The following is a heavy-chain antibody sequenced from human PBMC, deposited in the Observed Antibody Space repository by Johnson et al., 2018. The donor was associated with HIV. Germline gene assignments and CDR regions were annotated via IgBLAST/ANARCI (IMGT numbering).Heavy chain of an antibody. V-gene: IGHV3-30-3*01. Sequence: QVQLVESGGGVVQPGRSLRLSCAASGFTFSSYAMHWVRQAPGKGLEWVAVISYDGYNKYYADSVNGRFTISRDNSKNTVYLQMNSLRAEDTAVYYCAKALGVYGDYVLDAFDIWGQGTMVTVSS. CDR3: AKALGVYGDYVLDAFDI. D-gene: IGHD4-17*01. CDR1: GFTFSSYA. J-gene: IGHJ3*02. CDR2: ISYDGYNK.